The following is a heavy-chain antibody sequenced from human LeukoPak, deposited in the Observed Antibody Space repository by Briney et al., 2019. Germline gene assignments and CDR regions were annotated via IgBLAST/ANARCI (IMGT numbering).Heavy chain of an antibody. CDR3: ARDRGYCSSTSCPPHWFDP. CDR2: INPNSGGT. V-gene: IGHV1-2*02. D-gene: IGHD2-2*01. CDR1: GYTFTGYY. J-gene: IGHJ5*02. Sequence: ASVKVSCKASGYTFTGYYMHWVRQAPGQGLEGMGWINPNSGGTNYAQKFQGRVTMTRDTSISTAYMELSRLRSDGTAVYYCARDRGYCSSTSCPPHWFDPWGQGTLVTVSS.